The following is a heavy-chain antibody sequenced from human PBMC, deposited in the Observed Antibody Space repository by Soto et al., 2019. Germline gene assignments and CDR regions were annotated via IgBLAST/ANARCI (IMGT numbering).Heavy chain of an antibody. J-gene: IGHJ6*02. CDR2: IIPIFGTA. CDR3: ASGPGGGSYYYDSRYSAYGMDV. V-gene: IGHV1-69*13. Sequence: SVKVSCKASGGTFSSYAISWVRQAPGQGLEWMGGIIPIFGTANYAQKFQGRVTITADESTSTAYMELSSLRSEDTAVYYCASGPGGGSYYYDSRYSAYGMDVWGQGTTVTVSS. CDR1: GGTFSSYA. D-gene: IGHD3-22*01.